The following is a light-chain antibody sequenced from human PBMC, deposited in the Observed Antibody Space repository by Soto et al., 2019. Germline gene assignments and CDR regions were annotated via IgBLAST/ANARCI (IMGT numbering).Light chain of an antibody. CDR1: QSVRDN. Sequence: ETLLTQSPATLSVSPGERATLSCRASQSVRDNLAWYQQKPGQAPRLLIYGASTRAPGIPVSFSASGFGTEFSLTISSLQSEDFAVYYCQQHNDWPPSTFGQGTKLEIK. CDR2: GAS. J-gene: IGKJ2*01. V-gene: IGKV3-15*01. CDR3: QQHNDWPPST.